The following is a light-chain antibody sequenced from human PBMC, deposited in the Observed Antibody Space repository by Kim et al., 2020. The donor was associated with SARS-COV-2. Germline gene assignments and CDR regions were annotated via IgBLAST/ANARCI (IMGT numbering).Light chain of an antibody. CDR2: GAS. CDR3: QQYNNWPLL. V-gene: IGKV3-15*01. J-gene: IGKJ2*01. Sequence: SGSPGERATLSCRASQSVSSNVAWYQQKPGQAPRLLIYGASTRATGIPARFSGSGSGTEFTLTISSLQSEDFAVYYCQQYNNWPLLFGQGTKLEI. CDR1: QSVSSN.